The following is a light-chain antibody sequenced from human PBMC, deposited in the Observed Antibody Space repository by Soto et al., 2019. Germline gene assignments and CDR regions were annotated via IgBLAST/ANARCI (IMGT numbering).Light chain of an antibody. CDR1: SSDVGGYNY. CDR2: EVS. J-gene: IGLJ2*01. V-gene: IGLV2-14*01. CDR3: SSYTSSSTVV. Sequence: QPVLTQPPSASGSPGQSVTISCTGTSSDVGGYNYVSWYQQHPGKAPKVMIYEVSNRPSGVSNRFSGSKSGNTASLTISGLQAEDEADYYCSSYTSSSTVVFGGGTKLTVL.